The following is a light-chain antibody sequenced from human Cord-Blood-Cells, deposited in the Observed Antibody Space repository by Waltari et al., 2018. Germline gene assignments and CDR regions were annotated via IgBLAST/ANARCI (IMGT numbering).Light chain of an antibody. CDR3: QQYGSSPPYS. V-gene: IGKV3-20*01. CDR2: GAS. CDR1: QSVSRSY. J-gene: IGKJ2*03. Sequence: EIVLTQSPGTLSLSPGERATLSCRASQSVSRSYLAGYQQKPGQAPRLLIYGASSRATGIPDRFSGSWSGTDFTLTISRLEPEDFAVYYCQQYGSSPPYSFGQGTKLEIK.